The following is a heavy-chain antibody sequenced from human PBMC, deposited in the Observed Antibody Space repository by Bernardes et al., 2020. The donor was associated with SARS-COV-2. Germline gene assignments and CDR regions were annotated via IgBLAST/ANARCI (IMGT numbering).Heavy chain of an antibody. V-gene: IGHV1-69*13. CDR1: GGTFSSYA. J-gene: IGHJ3*02. D-gene: IGHD6-19*01. CDR2: IIPIFGTA. Sequence: SVKVSCKASGGTFSSYAISWVRQAPGQGLEWMGRIIPIFGTANYAQKFQGRVTITADESTSTAYMELSSLRSEDTAVYYCAREAVAGTWTDAFDIWGQGTMVTVSS. CDR3: AREAVAGTWTDAFDI.